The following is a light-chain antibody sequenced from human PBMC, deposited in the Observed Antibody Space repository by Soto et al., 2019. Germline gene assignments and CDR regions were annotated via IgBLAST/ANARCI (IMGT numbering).Light chain of an antibody. J-gene: IGLJ1*01. V-gene: IGLV2-11*01. CDR1: TIGAHSF. Sequence: QSVLTQPRSLSGSPGQSVTISCTGPTIGAHSFVSWYQDRPDKVPKLLIYDVSQRPSGIPDRFSGSRSANTASLTISGLQADDAAAYYCCSYTGNKVFVFGTGTKATVL. CDR3: CSYTGNKVFV. CDR2: DVS.